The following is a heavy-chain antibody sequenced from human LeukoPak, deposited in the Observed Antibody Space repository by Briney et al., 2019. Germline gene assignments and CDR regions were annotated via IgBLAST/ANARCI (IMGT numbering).Heavy chain of an antibody. J-gene: IGHJ5*02. CDR2: IYTSGST. CDR1: GGSISSGSYY. D-gene: IGHD5-18*01. Sequence: PSQTLSLTCTVSGGSISSGSYYWSWIRQPAGKGLGGIGRIYTSGSTNYNPSLKSRVTISVATSKNQFSLKLSSVTAADTAVYYCARQGGYSYGTFDPWGQGTLVTVSS. CDR3: ARQGGYSYGTFDP. V-gene: IGHV4-61*02.